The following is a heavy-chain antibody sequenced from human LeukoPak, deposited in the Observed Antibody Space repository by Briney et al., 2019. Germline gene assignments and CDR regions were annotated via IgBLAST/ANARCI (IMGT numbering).Heavy chain of an antibody. Sequence: GGSLRLSCAASGFTFSSYAMSWVRQTPGEGLEWVSGISATGGSTDYADSVKGRFTISRDNSKNTLYLQMNSLRDEDTAVYYCATSGGIMIRGVHYWGQGTLVTVSS. J-gene: IGHJ4*02. V-gene: IGHV3-23*01. CDR2: ISATGGST. CDR1: GFTFSSYA. CDR3: ATSGGIMIRGVHY. D-gene: IGHD3-10*01.